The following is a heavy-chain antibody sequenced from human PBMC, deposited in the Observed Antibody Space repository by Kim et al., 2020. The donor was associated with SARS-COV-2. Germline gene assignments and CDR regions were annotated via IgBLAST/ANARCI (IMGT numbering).Heavy chain of an antibody. J-gene: IGHJ6*02. V-gene: IGHV3-30*18. Sequence: GGSLRLSCAASGFTFSSYGMHWVRQAPGKGLEWVAVISYDGSNKYYADSVKGRFTISRDNSKNTLYLQMNSLRAEDTAVYYCAKHSAGGIAVAAAYGMDVWGQGTTVTVSS. CDR2: ISYDGSNK. CDR1: GFTFSSYG. CDR3: AKHSAGGIAVAAAYGMDV. D-gene: IGHD6-19*01.